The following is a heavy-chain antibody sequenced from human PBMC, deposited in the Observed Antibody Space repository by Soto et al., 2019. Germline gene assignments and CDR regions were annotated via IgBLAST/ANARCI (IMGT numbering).Heavy chain of an antibody. J-gene: IGHJ4*02. CDR3: ARGIKYVDTAIVNYYFDY. V-gene: IGHV4-59*01. CDR2: IYYSGST. D-gene: IGHD5-18*01. CDR1: GGSISSYY. Sequence: SETLSLTCTVSGGSISSYYWSWIRQPPGKGLEWIGYIYYSGSTNYNPSLKSRVTISVDTSKNQFSLKLSSVTAADTAVYYCARGIKYVDTAIVNYYFDYWGQGTLVTVSS.